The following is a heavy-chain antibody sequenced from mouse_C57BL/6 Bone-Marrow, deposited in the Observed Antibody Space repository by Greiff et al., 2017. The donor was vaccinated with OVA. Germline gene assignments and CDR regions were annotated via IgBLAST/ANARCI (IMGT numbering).Heavy chain of an antibody. V-gene: IGHV1-69*01. CDR3: ARGGGNYFTSWFAY. Sequence: QVQLQQPGAELVMPGASVKLSCKASGYTFTSYWMHWVKQRPEQGLEWIGEIDPSDSYTNYNQKFKGKSTLTVDKSSSTAYMQLSSLTSEDYAVYYWARGGGNYFTSWFAYWGQGTLVTVSA. J-gene: IGHJ3*01. D-gene: IGHD2-1*01. CDR2: IDPSDSYT. CDR1: GYTFTSYW.